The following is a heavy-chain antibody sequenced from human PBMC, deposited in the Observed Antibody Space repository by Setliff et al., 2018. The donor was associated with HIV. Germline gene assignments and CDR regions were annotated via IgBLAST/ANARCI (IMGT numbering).Heavy chain of an antibody. CDR3: ARGPYYYDSSGPFFY. V-gene: IGHV7-4-1*02. D-gene: IGHD3-22*01. CDR1: GYTFTSYA. CDR2: INTNTGNP. Sequence: GASVKVSCKASGYTFTSYAMNWVRQAPGQGLEWMGWINTNTGNPTYAQGFTGRFVFSLDTSVSTTYLQISSLKAEDTAVYYCARGPYYYDSSGPFFYWGQGTLVTVSS. J-gene: IGHJ4*02.